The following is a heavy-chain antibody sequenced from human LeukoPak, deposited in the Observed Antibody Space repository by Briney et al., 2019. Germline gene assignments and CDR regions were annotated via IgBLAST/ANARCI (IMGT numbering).Heavy chain of an antibody. Sequence: GGSLRLSCAASGFTFSSYAMSWVRQAPGKGLEWVSAISGSGGSTYYADSVKGRFTISRDNSKNTLYLQMNSLRAEDTAVYYCAKGVVAVVAANYPLYYFDYWGQGTLVTVSS. V-gene: IGHV3-23*01. CDR2: ISGSGGST. CDR3: AKGVVAVVAANYPLYYFDY. J-gene: IGHJ4*02. D-gene: IGHD2-15*01. CDR1: GFTFSSYA.